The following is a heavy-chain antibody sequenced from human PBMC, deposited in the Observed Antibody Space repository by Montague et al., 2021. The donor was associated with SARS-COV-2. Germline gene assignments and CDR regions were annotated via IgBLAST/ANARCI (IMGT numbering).Heavy chain of an antibody. CDR3: ARGPQEYRITMIVVDYWYFDV. D-gene: IGHD3-22*01. J-gene: IGHJ2*01. V-gene: IGHV4-34*01. CDR1: GTSFSGYY. Sequence: SETLSLTCAVHGTSFSGYYWNCILQPPGKGLEWIGEINHGGSTKYNPSLKSRVTISVDTSKNQFSLKLSSVTAADTAVYYCARGPQEYRITMIVVDYWYFDVWGRGTLVTVSS. CDR2: INHGGST.